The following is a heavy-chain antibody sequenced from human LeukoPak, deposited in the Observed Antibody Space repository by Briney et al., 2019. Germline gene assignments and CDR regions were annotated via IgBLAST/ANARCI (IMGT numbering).Heavy chain of an antibody. J-gene: IGHJ5*02. V-gene: IGHV3-64*01. CDR3: ARDRRRYGFDP. D-gene: IGHD3-9*01. CDR2: ISSNGGST. Sequence: GGSLRLSCAASGFTLSSYAMHWVRQAPGKGLEYVSAISSNGGSTYYANSVKGRFTISRDNSKNTLYLQMGSLRAEDMAVYYCARDRRRYGFDPWGQGTLVTVSS. CDR1: GFTLSSYA.